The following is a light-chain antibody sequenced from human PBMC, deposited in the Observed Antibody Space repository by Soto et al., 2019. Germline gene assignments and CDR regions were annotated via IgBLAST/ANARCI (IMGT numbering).Light chain of an antibody. CDR1: QSIRYW. J-gene: IGKJ1*01. Sequence: DIQMTQSPSSVSASVGDRVTITCRASQSIRYWVAWYQHKPGKAPKLLIYDASTLESGVPTRFSVSGSGTEFTLTISSLHPDDFATYYCQQYSILSTFGQGTKVDIK. CDR2: DAS. V-gene: IGKV1-5*01. CDR3: QQYSILST.